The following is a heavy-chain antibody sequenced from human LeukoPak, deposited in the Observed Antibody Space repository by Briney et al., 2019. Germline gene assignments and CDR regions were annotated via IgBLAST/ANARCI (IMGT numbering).Heavy chain of an antibody. Sequence: GGSLRLSCAASGVTVSSNYMSWVRQAPGKGLEWVSVIYSGGSTYYADSVKGRFTISRDNSKNTLYLQMNSLRAEDTAVYYCARDSRTTNLGIWGQGTMVTVSS. CDR3: ARDSRTTNLGI. J-gene: IGHJ3*02. V-gene: IGHV3-53*01. D-gene: IGHD1-7*01. CDR2: IYSGGST. CDR1: GVTVSSNY.